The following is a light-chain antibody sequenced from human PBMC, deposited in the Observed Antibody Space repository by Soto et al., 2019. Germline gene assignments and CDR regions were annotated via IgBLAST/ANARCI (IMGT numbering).Light chain of an antibody. CDR2: DAS. V-gene: IGKV3-15*01. CDR3: QQYNNWPPLP. J-gene: IGKJ4*01. Sequence: EIVMTQSPATLSVSPGDRATLSCRASQRVRSSLAWYQQIPGQAPRLLIYDASTRATGIPARFGGSGSGTEFTLTISSLQSEDFAVYYCQQYNNWPPLPFGGGTKVELK. CDR1: QRVRSS.